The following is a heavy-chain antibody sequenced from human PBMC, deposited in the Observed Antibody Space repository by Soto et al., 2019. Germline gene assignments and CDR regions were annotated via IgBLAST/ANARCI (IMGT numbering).Heavy chain of an antibody. J-gene: IGHJ4*02. CDR3: ARYCSSTSCDHYFDY. D-gene: IGHD2-2*01. CDR2: ISPYNGDT. Sequence: GASVKVSCKASGYSFTNYDISWVRQAPGQGLEWMGWISPYNGDTNYAQKLQCRVTMTTDTSTSTAYMEPRSLRSDDTAVYYCARYCSSTSCDHYFDYWGQGTLVTVSS. CDR1: GYSFTNYD. V-gene: IGHV1-18*01.